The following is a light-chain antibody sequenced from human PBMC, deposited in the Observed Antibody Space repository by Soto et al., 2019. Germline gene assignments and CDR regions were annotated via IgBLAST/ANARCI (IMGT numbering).Light chain of an antibody. CDR2: DAS. V-gene: IGKV3-11*01. CDR3: QQRSNWPPLT. J-gene: IGKJ4*01. CDR1: QSVSSY. Sequence: IVLTQSPATLSLSPGERATLSCRASQSVSSYLAWYQQKPGQAPRLLIYDASNRATGIPARFSGSGSGTDFTLNISSLEPEDFAVYYCQQRSNWPPLTVGGGTKVEIK.